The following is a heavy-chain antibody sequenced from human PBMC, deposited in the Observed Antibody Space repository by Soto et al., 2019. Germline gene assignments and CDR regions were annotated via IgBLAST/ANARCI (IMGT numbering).Heavy chain of an antibody. V-gene: IGHV3-23*01. J-gene: IGHJ4*02. CDR2: INSGGTVA. CDR1: GFTYESYA. Sequence: EVPLLESGGWLVQPGGSLRLSCAASGFTYESYAMSWVRQAPGKGLEWVSGINSGGTVAHYADSVKGRFAISRDNSKNTLSLEMNSLRADDTGLYYCAISTGGFGGLFVVPSDYWGQGTLVTVSS. D-gene: IGHD3-16*02. CDR3: AISTGGFGGLFVVPSDY.